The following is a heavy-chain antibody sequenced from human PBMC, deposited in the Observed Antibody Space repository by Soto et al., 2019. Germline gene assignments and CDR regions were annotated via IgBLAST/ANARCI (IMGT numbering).Heavy chain of an antibody. CDR3: TRRGHQSANWFDP. CDR2: IIPMSGRP. CDR1: GGTFNSFS. V-gene: IGHV1-69*06. J-gene: IGHJ5*02. Sequence: QVQLVQSGAEVKTRGSSVRVSCKASGGTFNSFSIDWVRQAPGQGFEWMGGIIPMSGRPNYAQRFQGRVTFSADKSTNTGYMEVNSLTYEDTAVYYCTRRGHQSANWFDPWGQGTLVTVSS.